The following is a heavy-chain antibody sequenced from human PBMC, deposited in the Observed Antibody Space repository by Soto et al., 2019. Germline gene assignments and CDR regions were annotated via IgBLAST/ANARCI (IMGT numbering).Heavy chain of an antibody. J-gene: IGHJ4*02. D-gene: IGHD6-19*01. V-gene: IGHV3-23*01. CDR2: FSGRSGDK. CDR3: ATDSSAWPNSLDS. CDR1: GFSLSTHA. Sequence: PGGSLRLASVASGFSLSTHALTWVCQARGKGLEWVSSFSGRSGDKYSAASVKGRFTISGDSSKNTAILQMNNLRADDTALYYCATDSSAWPNSLDSWGQGIQVTVSS.